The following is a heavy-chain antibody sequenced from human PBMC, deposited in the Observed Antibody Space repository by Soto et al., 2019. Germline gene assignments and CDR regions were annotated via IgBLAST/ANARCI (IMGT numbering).Heavy chain of an antibody. CDR1: GYTFSTHG. J-gene: IGHJ4*02. Sequence: ASVKVSCKASGYTFSTHGISWVRQAPGQGLEWMGWISPYNGKTTDAQKVHGRVTMTTDTSTSTAYMELRGLRSDDTAVYYCARVDDYVWGSFRPWGQGTQVTVSS. CDR3: ARVDDYVWGSFRP. CDR2: ISPYNGKT. D-gene: IGHD3-16*02. V-gene: IGHV1-18*04.